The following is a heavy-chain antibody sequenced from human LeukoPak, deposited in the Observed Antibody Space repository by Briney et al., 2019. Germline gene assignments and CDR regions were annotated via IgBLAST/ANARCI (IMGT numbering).Heavy chain of an antibody. CDR3: ARAPYGSGSSPDAFDI. J-gene: IGHJ3*02. D-gene: IGHD3-10*01. CDR1: GFTFKTYS. CDR2: ISSGGTYV. V-gene: IGHV3-21*04. Sequence: GGSLRLSCVVSGFTFKTYSMNWVRQAPGKGLEWVSSISSGGTYVDYADSVKGRFTISRDNAKNSLYLQMNSLRAEDTAVYYCARAPYGSGSSPDAFDIWGQGTMVTVSS.